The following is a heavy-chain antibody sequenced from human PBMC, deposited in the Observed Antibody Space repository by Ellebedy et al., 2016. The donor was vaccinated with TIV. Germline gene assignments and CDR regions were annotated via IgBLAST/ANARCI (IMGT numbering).Heavy chain of an antibody. CDR1: GGSISSSDSH. J-gene: IGHJ2*01. CDR3: ARSWYQLRDFDL. Sequence: SETLSLTXTVSGGSISSSDSHWSWIRQPPGKGLEWTGYISYSGTTGYNPSLKSRVTISIDTSKSQFSLNLSSVTAADTAVYYCARSWYQLRDFDLWGRGTLVTVSS. CDR2: ISYSGTT. V-gene: IGHV4-61*08. D-gene: IGHD2-2*01.